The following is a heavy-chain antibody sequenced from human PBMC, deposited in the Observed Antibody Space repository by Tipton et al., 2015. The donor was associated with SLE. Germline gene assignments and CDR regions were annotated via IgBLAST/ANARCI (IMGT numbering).Heavy chain of an antibody. D-gene: IGHD1-26*01. CDR1: GFTFSSYG. CDR3: ANEPLGDSGTFDY. CDR2: ISYDGSNK. Sequence: SLRLSCAASGFTFSSYGMHWVRQAPGKGLEWVAVISYDGSNKYYADSVKGRFTISRDNSKNTLYLQMNSLRAEDTAVYYCANEPLGDSGTFDYWGQGTLVTVSS. J-gene: IGHJ4*02. V-gene: IGHV3-30*18.